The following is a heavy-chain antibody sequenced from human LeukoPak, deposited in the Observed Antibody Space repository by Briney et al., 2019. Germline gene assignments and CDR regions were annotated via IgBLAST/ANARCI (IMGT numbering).Heavy chain of an antibody. CDR2: IYPGDSDT. V-gene: IGHV5-51*01. CDR3: ARLWDYYDSSGYYGDY. CDR1: GYSFTSYW. Sequence: GESLKISCKGSGYSFTSYWIGWVRQMPGKGLEWMGIIYPGDSDTRYSPSFRGQVTISADKSISTAYLQWSSLKASDTAMYYCARLWDYYDSSGYYGDYWGQGTLVTVSS. J-gene: IGHJ4*02. D-gene: IGHD3-22*01.